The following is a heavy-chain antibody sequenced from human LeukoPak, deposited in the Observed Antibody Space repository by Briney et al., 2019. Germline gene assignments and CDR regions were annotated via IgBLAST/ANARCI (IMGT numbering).Heavy chain of an antibody. J-gene: IGHJ4*02. CDR1: GGSISSYY. CDR3: AREGGDFLFDY. D-gene: IGHD2-21*02. CDR2: IYYSGST. V-gene: IGHV4-59*01. Sequence: EPSETLSLTCTVSGGSISSYYWSWIRQPPGKGLEWIGYIYYSGSTNYNPSLKSRVTISVDTSKNQFSLKLSSVTAADTAVYYCAREGGDFLFDYWGQGTLVTVSS.